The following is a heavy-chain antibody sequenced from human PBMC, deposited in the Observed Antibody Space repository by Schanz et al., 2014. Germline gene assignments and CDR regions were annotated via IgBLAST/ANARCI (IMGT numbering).Heavy chain of an antibody. D-gene: IGHD3-9*01. V-gene: IGHV1-18*01. CDR2: ISVYNHNK. Sequence: QIQLVQSGPEVKKPGATVQVSCKASGYIFINSGISWVRQAPGQGLEWMGWISVYNHNKEYDQKFQGRVTMTTDTSTSTAYMELRSLRSDVTAVDYGARDAADGYGILAEEDYWGQGTLXTVSS. J-gene: IGHJ4*02. CDR3: ARDAADGYGILAEEDY. CDR1: GYIFINSG.